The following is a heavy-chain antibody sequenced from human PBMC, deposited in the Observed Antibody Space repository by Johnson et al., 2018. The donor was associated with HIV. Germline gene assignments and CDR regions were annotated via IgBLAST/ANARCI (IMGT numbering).Heavy chain of an antibody. D-gene: IGHD1-26*01. CDR1: GITVGTNY. CDR2: IFSVGDV. V-gene: IGHV3-66*02. Sequence: VQLVESGGGLVQPGGSLRLSCAASGITVGTNYMSWVRQAPGKGLEWVSVIFSVGDVYYADSVKGRFTISRDNSKNTLYLQMNSLSAEDTAVYYCANGRAWELLSELEREYTEFEEWGQGTMVSVSS. CDR3: ANGRAWELLSELEREYTEFEE. J-gene: IGHJ3*01.